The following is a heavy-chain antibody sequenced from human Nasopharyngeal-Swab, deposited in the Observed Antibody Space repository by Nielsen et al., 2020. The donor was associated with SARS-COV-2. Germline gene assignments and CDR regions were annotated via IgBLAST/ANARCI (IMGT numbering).Heavy chain of an antibody. CDR3: ATDFPRTHSSGRYFQH. D-gene: IGHD6-19*01. Sequence: WVRQAPGQGLEWMGGFDPEDGETIYAQKFQGRVTMTEDTSTDTAYMELSSLRSEDTAVYYCATDFPRTHSSGRYFQHWGQGTLVTVSS. V-gene: IGHV1-24*01. CDR2: FDPEDGET. J-gene: IGHJ1*01.